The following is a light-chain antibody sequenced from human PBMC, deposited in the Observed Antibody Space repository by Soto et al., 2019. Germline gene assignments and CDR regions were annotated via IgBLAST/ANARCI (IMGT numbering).Light chain of an antibody. CDR3: QHYGTSPTWT. Sequence: EIVLTQSPGTLSLSPGERATLSCRASQSVSSSYLAWYQQKPGQAPRLLIYGASSRATGIPDRFSGSGSGTDFTRTISRLEPEDFAEYYCQHYGTSPTWTFGQGTKGEI. CDR2: GAS. CDR1: QSVSSSY. J-gene: IGKJ1*01. V-gene: IGKV3-20*01.